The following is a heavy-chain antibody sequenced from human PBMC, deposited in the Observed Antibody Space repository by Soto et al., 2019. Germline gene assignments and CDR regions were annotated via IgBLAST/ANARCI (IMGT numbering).Heavy chain of an antibody. V-gene: IGHV4-4*07. CDR2: IYTSGTT. D-gene: IGHD3-9*01. Sequence: SETLSLTCTVSGRSMSGYYWSWIRQPAGERLEWIGRIYTSGTTDFNPSLKGRVTMSVDTSKNQFSLKLTSVTAADTALYYCAREDYYDTGYYVVWGQGTQVTVSS. CDR1: GRSMSGYY. J-gene: IGHJ4*02. CDR3: AREDYYDTGYYVV.